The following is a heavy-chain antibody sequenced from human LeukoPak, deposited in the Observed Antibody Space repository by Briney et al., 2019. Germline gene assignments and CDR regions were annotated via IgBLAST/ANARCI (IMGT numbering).Heavy chain of an antibody. CDR2: INAGNGNT. CDR3: ARTDSSGYLLGY. Sequence: ASVKVSCKASGYTFTTYAMHWVRQAPGQGLEWMGWINAGNGNTKYSQKFQGRVTITRDTSASTAHMELSSLRSEDTAVYYCARTDSSGYLLGYWGQGTLVTVSS. CDR1: GYTFTTYA. V-gene: IGHV1-3*01. D-gene: IGHD3-22*01. J-gene: IGHJ4*02.